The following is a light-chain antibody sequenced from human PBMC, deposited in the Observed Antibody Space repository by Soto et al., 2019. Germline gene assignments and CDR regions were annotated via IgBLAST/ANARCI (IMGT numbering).Light chain of an antibody. CDR3: QQYHSYWT. CDR2: DAS. J-gene: IGKJ1*01. V-gene: IGKV1-5*01. CDR1: QNIRSR. Sequence: QMTQSPSTLSSSLGDRVTITCRASQNIRSRLAWFQQKPGKAPKLLIYDASSFESGVPQRFSGSGSGTEFTLTISSLQTDDFSTYDCQQYHSYWTFGQGTKVDI.